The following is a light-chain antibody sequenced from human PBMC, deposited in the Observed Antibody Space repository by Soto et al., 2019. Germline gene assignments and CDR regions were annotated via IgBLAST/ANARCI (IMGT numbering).Light chain of an antibody. J-gene: IGKJ1*01. CDR2: GAS. V-gene: IGKV1-39*01. CDR1: QIISSC. Sequence: DIQMTQSPSSLSASVGDRVTITCRASQIISSCLNWYQQKPGKAPKLLVYGASSLQSGVPSRVSGSGSGTDVTLTISSLQPEDFATYFCQQTYSSPQTVGQGTKVEIK. CDR3: QQTYSSPQT.